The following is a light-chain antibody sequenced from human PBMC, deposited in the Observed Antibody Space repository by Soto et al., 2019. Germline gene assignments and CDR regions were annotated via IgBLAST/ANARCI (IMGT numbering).Light chain of an antibody. CDR3: QQYNNWPT. J-gene: IGKJ5*01. CDR2: DAS. V-gene: IGKV1-12*01. CDR1: QGIGTW. Sequence: DIQMTQSPSSVSASVGDRVTITCRASQGIGTWLAWYQQKPGKAPKLLIYDASNLQSGVPSRFSGSGSGTDFTLTISSLQSEDFAVYYCQQYNNWPTFGQGTRLEIK.